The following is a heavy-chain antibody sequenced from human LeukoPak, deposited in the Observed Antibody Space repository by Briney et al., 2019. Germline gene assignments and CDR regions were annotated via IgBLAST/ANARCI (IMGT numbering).Heavy chain of an antibody. CDR2: ISYDGSNK. CDR1: GFTFSSYG. Sequence: HPGGSLRLSCAASGFTFSSYGMHWVRQAPGKGLEWVAVISYDGSNKYYADSVKGRFTISRDNSKNTLYLQMNSLRAEDTAVYYCAKDKGYCSSTSCSFYYYYGMDVWGQGTTVTVSS. J-gene: IGHJ6*02. CDR3: AKDKGYCSSTSCSFYYYYGMDV. D-gene: IGHD2-2*01. V-gene: IGHV3-30*18.